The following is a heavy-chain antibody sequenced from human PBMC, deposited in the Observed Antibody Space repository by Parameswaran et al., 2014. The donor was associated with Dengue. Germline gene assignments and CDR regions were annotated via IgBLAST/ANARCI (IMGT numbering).Heavy chain of an antibody. CDR2: TYYRSKWYN. Sequence: WIRQSPSRGLEWLGRTYYRSKWYNDYAVSVKSRITVDPDTSKNQFSLQLNSVTPEDTAVYYCARVSRGIFDSWGPGTLVTVSS. V-gene: IGHV6-1*01. J-gene: IGHJ4*02. CDR3: ARVSRGIFDS.